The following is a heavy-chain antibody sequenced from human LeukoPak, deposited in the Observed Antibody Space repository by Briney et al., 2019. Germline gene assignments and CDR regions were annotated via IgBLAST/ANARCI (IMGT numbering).Heavy chain of an antibody. D-gene: IGHD6-13*01. J-gene: IGHJ4*02. CDR3: AKAAGAHSSSWGYFDY. Sequence: PGGSLRLSCAASGFTFDDYAMQWVRQAPGKGLERVSGISWNGGSIAYADSVKGRFTISRDNAKNSLYLQMNTLRAEDTALYYCAKAAGAHSSSWGYFDYWGQGTLVTVSS. V-gene: IGHV3-9*01. CDR2: ISWNGGSI. CDR1: GFTFDDYA.